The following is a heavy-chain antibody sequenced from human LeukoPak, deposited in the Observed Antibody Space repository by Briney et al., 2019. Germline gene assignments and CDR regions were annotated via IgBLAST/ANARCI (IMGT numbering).Heavy chain of an antibody. V-gene: IGHV1-69*13. CDR1: GGTFSSYA. CDR2: IIPIFGTA. Sequence: SVKVSCKASGGTFSSYAISWVRQAPGQGLEWMGGIIPIFGTANYAQKFQGRVTITADESTSTAYMELSSLRSEDTAVYYCARGGYYDSSGYGAFDIWGQGTMVTVSS. J-gene: IGHJ3*02. D-gene: IGHD3-22*01. CDR3: ARGGYYDSSGYGAFDI.